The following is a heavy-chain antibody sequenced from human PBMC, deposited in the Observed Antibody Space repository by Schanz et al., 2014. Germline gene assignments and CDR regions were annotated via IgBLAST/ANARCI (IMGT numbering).Heavy chain of an antibody. CDR3: AKGRFGELSAFDI. D-gene: IGHD3-10*01. V-gene: IGHV3-30*18. CDR1: GFTLSSYG. CDR2: VSSDGNND. Sequence: QVRLVESGGGVVQPGRSLRLSCAASGFTLSSYGMHWVRQAPGKGLEWVALVSSDGNNDYYTDSVRGRFTISRDNAENTLFLQMNSLRAEDTAVYYCAKGRFGELSAFDIWGQGTMVTVSS. J-gene: IGHJ3*02.